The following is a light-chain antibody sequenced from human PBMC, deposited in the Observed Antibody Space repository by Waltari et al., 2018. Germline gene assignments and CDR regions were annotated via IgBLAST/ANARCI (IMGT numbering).Light chain of an antibody. CDR1: HDISNY. V-gene: IGKV1-33*01. J-gene: IGKJ5*01. CDR2: DAS. Sequence: DIQMTQSPSSLSASVGDRVTITCQASHDISNYLNWYQQKPGKAPKLLIYDASNLETGVQSRFSGSGSGTDFTFTISSLQPEDIATYYCQQYDNLPITFGQGTRLEIK. CDR3: QQYDNLPIT.